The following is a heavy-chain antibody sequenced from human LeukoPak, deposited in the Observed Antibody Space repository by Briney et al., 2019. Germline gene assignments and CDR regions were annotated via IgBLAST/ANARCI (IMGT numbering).Heavy chain of an antibody. J-gene: IGHJ3*02. CDR1: GFTVSNAS. D-gene: IGHD1-26*01. CDR2: IKSKTDGGTT. CDR3: ARVGVGGATLDAFDI. Sequence: KSGGSLRLSCAASGFTVSNASMSWFRQAPGKGLEWVGRIKSKTDGGTTDYAAPVKGRFTISRDDSKNTLYIQMNSLNAEDTAVYYCARVGVGGATLDAFDIWGQGTMVTVSS. V-gene: IGHV3-15*01.